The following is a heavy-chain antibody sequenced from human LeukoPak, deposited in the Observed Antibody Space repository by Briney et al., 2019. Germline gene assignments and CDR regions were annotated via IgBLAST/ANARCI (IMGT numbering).Heavy chain of an antibody. CDR2: INPNSGGT. CDR1: GYSFTGYY. D-gene: IGHD6-6*01. V-gene: IGHV1-2*02. Sequence: GASVKVSCKASGYSFTGYYIHWVRQAPRQGLEWMGWINPNSGGTKYAQNFQGRVTMTRDTSISTAYMELSRLGSDDTAVYYCTRDSIGTRADYWGQGTLVTVSS. CDR3: TRDSIGTRADY. J-gene: IGHJ4*02.